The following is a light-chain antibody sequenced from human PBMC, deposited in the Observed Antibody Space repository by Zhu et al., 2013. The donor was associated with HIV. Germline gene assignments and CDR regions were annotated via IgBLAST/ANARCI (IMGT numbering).Light chain of an antibody. CDR1: QSVRSSS. Sequence: EIVLTQSPGTLSLSPGERATLSCRASQSVRSSSLAWYQQKPGQAPRLLIYDASSRATGIPDRFSGSGSGTDFTLTISGLEPEDFAVYYCQQYGTSRTFGQGTKVEVK. CDR2: DAS. V-gene: IGKV3-20*01. CDR3: QQYGTSRT. J-gene: IGKJ1*01.